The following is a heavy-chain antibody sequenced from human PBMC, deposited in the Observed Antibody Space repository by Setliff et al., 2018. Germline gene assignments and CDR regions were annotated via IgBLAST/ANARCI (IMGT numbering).Heavy chain of an antibody. J-gene: IGHJ4*02. CDR2: IYTSGST. V-gene: IGHV4-61*02. D-gene: IGHD3-22*01. CDR3: ARQPEGGYYDSSGYYGMAPYYFDY. Sequence: SETLSLTCTVSGGSISSSSYYWGWIRQPPGKGLEWIGRIYTSGSTNYNPSLKSRVTISVDTSKNQFSLKLSSVTAADTAVYYCARQPEGGYYDSSGYYGMAPYYFDYWGQGTLVTVSS. CDR1: GGSISSSSYY.